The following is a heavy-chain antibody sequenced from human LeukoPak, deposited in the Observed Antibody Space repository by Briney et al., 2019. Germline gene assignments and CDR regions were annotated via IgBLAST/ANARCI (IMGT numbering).Heavy chain of an antibody. D-gene: IGHD1-26*01. Sequence: PGGSLRLSCAASGFIVSSNYMNWVRQAPGKGLEWVSVIYSGGRTYYADAVKGRFTISRDNSKNTLYLQMNSLRAEDTAVYYCARELSGSYYDYWGQGTLVTVSS. CDR2: IYSGGRT. J-gene: IGHJ4*02. CDR1: GFIVSSNY. CDR3: ARELSGSYYDY. V-gene: IGHV3-53*01.